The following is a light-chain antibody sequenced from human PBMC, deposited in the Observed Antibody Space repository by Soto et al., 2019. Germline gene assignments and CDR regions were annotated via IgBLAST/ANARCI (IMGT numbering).Light chain of an antibody. CDR1: NSDVGAYNY. Sequence: QSALTQPDSVSGSPGQSITISCAGSNSDVGAYNYVSWYQQHPGKAPKLIIFDVSNRPSGVSDRFSASKSGNTASLTISGLQAEDEADYYCSSFTTSTTLVFGGGTKLTVL. CDR3: SSFTTSTTLV. CDR2: DVS. V-gene: IGLV2-14*03. J-gene: IGLJ3*02.